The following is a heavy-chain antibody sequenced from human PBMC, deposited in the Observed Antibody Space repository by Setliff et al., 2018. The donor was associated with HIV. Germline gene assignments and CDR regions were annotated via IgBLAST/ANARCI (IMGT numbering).Heavy chain of an antibody. V-gene: IGHV4-59*08. D-gene: IGHD3-22*01. CDR1: GGSISGYY. CDR2: IYYSGST. Sequence: SETLSLTCSVSGGSISGYYWNWVRQPPGKGLEWMGYIYYSGSTDYNPSLKSRVTISVDTSKNQFSLKLSSVTAADTAVYYCARLHYYDRSGLTVGAFDIWGQGTMVTVSS. J-gene: IGHJ3*02. CDR3: ARLHYYDRSGLTVGAFDI.